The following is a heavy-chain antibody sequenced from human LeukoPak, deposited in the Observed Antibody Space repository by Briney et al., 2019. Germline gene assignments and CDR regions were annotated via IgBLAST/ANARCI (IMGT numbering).Heavy chain of an antibody. Sequence: KPGESLKISCKGSGYSFTSYWIGWVRQMPGKGLEWMGIIYPGDSDTRYSPSFQGQVTISADKSIRTAYLQWSSLKASDTAMYYCARQIEQWLGYYYYYMDVWGKGTTVTVSS. J-gene: IGHJ6*03. CDR3: ARQIEQWLGYYYYYMDV. D-gene: IGHD6-19*01. V-gene: IGHV5-51*01. CDR2: IYPGDSDT. CDR1: GYSFTSYW.